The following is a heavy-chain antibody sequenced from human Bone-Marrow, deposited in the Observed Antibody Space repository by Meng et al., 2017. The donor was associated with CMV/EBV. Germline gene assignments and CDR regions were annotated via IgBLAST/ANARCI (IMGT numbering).Heavy chain of an antibody. V-gene: IGHV3-30*02. CDR1: GFTFRSYA. J-gene: IGHJ5*02. CDR2: IWYDDGRNK. Sequence: GESLKISCGASGFTFRSYAMHWVRQAPGKGLEWVALIWYDDGRNKYYADSVKGRFTISRDNSKNTLYLQMNSLRAEDTAVYYCAKDKKQWHNWFDPWGQGTLVTVSS. D-gene: IGHD6-19*01. CDR3: AKDKKQWHNWFDP.